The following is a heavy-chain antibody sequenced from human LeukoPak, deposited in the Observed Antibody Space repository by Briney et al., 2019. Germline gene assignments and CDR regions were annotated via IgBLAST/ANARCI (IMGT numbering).Heavy chain of an antibody. J-gene: IGHJ5*02. Sequence: GGSLRLSCAASGFTFSNAWMSWVRQAPGKGLEWVGRIKSKTDGGTTDYAAPVKDRFTISRDDSKNTLYLQMNSLKTEDTAVYYCTCVWFGESINWFDPWGQGTLVTVSS. V-gene: IGHV3-15*01. CDR3: TCVWFGESINWFDP. CDR1: GFTFSNAW. CDR2: IKSKTDGGTT. D-gene: IGHD3-10*01.